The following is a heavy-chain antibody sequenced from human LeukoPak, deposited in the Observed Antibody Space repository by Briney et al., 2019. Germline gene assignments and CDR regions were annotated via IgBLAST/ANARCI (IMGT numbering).Heavy chain of an antibody. CDR3: AKDFPHYYEVPHGMDV. J-gene: IGHJ6*02. CDR1: GFGFGQYE. D-gene: IGHD3-22*01. Sequence: PGGSLRLSCAASGFGFGQYEMNLVRQAPGKGLEWIAYISVRAATIYYGDSVEGRFTISRDDAKNSLYLQMNGLRVEDTAIYYCAKDFPHYYEVPHGMDVWGQGTTVTV. CDR2: ISVRAATI. V-gene: IGHV3-48*03.